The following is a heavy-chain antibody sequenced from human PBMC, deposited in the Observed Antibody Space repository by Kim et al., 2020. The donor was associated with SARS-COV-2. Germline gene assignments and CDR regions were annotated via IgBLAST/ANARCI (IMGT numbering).Heavy chain of an antibody. CDR1: GYTFTGYY. J-gene: IGHJ4*02. CDR2: INPNSGGT. CDR3: ALGFLIQLWLYYFDY. D-gene: IGHD5-18*01. Sequence: ASVKVSCKASGYTFTGYYMHWVRQAPGQGLEWMGWINPNSGGTNYAQKFQGRVTMTRDTSISTAYMELSRLRSDDTAVYYCALGFLIQLWLYYFDYWGQGTLVTVSS. V-gene: IGHV1-2*02.